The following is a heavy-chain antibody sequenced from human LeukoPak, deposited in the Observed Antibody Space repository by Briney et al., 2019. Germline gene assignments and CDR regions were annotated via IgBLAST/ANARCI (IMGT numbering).Heavy chain of an antibody. V-gene: IGHV4-39*01. CDR2: IYYSGST. Sequence: SETLSLTCTVSGGSISSSSYYWGWIRQPPGKGLEWIGSIYYSGSTSYNPSLKRRVTISVDTSKNQFSLKLSSVTAADTAVYYCARLSYYDFWSGSTFDYWGQGTLVTVPS. CDR1: GGSISSSSYY. D-gene: IGHD3-3*01. CDR3: ARLSYYDFWSGSTFDY. J-gene: IGHJ4*02.